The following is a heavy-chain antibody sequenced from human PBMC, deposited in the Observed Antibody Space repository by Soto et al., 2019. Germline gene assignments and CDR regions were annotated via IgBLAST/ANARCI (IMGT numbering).Heavy chain of an antibody. J-gene: IGHJ6*02. CDR2: INGGSTT. CDR3: ARDCSGGSCYPGMDV. V-gene: IGHV3-23*01. D-gene: IGHD2-15*01. CDR1: GFTFSSYA. Sequence: PGGSLRLSCAASGFTFSSYAMSWVRQAPGKGLEWVTAINGGSTTYYADSVKGRFTISRDNSKNTLYLQMNSLRAEDTAVYYCARDCSGGSCYPGMDVWGQGTTVTVSS.